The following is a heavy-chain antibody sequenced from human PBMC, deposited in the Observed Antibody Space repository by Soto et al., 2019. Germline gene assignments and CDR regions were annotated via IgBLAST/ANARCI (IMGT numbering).Heavy chain of an antibody. CDR2: IYYSGST. CDR1: GGSISSGAYY. Sequence: SETLSLTCTVSGGSISSGAYYWSWIRQHPGRGLEWIGYIYYSGSTYYNPSLKSRVTISVDTSKSQFSLKLSSVTAADTAVYYCARVRSGVGYNWFDPWGQGTLVTVSS. J-gene: IGHJ5*02. V-gene: IGHV4-31*03. D-gene: IGHD3-16*01. CDR3: ARVRSGVGYNWFDP.